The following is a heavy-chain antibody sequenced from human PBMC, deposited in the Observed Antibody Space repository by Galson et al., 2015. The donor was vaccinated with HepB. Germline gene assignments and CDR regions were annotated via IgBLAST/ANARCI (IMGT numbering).Heavy chain of an antibody. J-gene: IGHJ4*02. CDR3: ARHESESKTYAADN. V-gene: IGHV4-39*01. D-gene: IGHD2-2*01. CDR1: GGSISSSSYY. CDR2: FYYTGNT. Sequence: ETLSLTCTVSGGSISSSSYYWGWLRQPPGKGLEWIGSFYYTGNTHYNPSLQSRVTISGDTSKNQFSLKLNSVTAADTAVYYCARHESESKTYAADNWGQGTLVTVSS.